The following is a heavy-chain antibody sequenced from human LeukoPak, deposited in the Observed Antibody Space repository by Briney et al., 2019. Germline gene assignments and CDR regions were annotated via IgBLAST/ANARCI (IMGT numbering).Heavy chain of an antibody. Sequence: SETLSLTCAVYGGSFSGYYWSWIRQPPGKGLEWIGEINHSGSTNYNPSLKSRVTISVDTSKNQFSLKLSSVTAADTAVYYCARSPRRHSGIAAAGPFYWGQGTLVTVSS. CDR2: INHSGST. D-gene: IGHD6-13*01. CDR1: GGSFSGYY. V-gene: IGHV4-34*01. J-gene: IGHJ4*02. CDR3: ARSPRRHSGIAAAGPFY.